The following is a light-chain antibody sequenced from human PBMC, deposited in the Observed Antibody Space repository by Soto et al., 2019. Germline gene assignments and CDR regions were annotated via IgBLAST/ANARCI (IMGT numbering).Light chain of an antibody. CDR2: DAS. CDR3: QQYNSYWT. Sequence: DIQMTQSPSTLSASVGDRVTITCRTSQRINSWLAWYQQKPGKAPKLLIYDASSLESGVPSRFSGSGSGTEFTLTFTSLQPDDFATYYCQQYNSYWTFGQGTKVEVK. V-gene: IGKV1-5*01. J-gene: IGKJ1*01. CDR1: QRINSW.